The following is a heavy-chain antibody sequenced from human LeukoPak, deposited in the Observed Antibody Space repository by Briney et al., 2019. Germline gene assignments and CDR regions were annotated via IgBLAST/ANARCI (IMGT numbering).Heavy chain of an antibody. CDR3: ARDGIAAAASYYYYGMDV. CDR2: ISAYNGNT. D-gene: IGHD6-13*01. Sequence: ASVKVSCKASGYTFTSYGISWVRQAPGQGLERMGWISAYNGNTNYAQKLQDRVTMTTDTSTSTAYMELRSLRSDDSAVYYCARDGIAAAASYYYYGMDVWGQGTTVTVSS. J-gene: IGHJ6*02. CDR1: GYTFTSYG. V-gene: IGHV1-18*01.